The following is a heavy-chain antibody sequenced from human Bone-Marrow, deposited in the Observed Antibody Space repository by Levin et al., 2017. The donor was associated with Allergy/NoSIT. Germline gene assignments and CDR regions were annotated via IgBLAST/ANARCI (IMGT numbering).Heavy chain of an antibody. CDR3: TISPGYSSGWYDY. CDR2: ISGNDGIT. V-gene: IGHV3-23*01. Sequence: TGGSLRLSCAASGFPFRTYAMSWVRQAPGKGLEWVSSISGNDGITHYAASVEGRFTISRDNSKNTLYLQMNSLRAEDTAIYYCTISPGYSSGWYDYWGQGTLVTVSS. J-gene: IGHJ4*02. CDR1: GFPFRTYA. D-gene: IGHD6-19*01.